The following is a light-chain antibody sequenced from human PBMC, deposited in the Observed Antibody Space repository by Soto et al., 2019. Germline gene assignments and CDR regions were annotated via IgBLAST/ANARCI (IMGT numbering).Light chain of an antibody. CDR2: EVN. Sequence: QSVLTQPASVSGSPGQSITISCTGTSSDVGGYNYVSWYQQYPGKAPKLIIYEVNKRPSGVSNRFLGSKSGNTASLTISGLQADDESDYYCTSYRSSSTLDVFGNGTKVTVL. J-gene: IGLJ1*01. CDR3: TSYRSSSTLDV. V-gene: IGLV2-14*01. CDR1: SSDVGGYNY.